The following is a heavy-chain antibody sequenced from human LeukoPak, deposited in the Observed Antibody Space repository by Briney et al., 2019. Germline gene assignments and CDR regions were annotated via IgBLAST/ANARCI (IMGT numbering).Heavy chain of an antibody. CDR3: ARAGYSSGWYNGLDV. V-gene: IGHV3-30-3*01. D-gene: IGHD6-19*01. CDR1: GFTFSSYG. J-gene: IGHJ6*02. CDR2: ISYDGSNK. Sequence: PGGSLRLSCAASGFTFSSYGIHWVRQAPGKGLEWVAIISYDGSNKYYADSVEGRFTISRDTSKNTLYLQMNSLRAEDTAVYYCARAGYSSGWYNGLDVWGQGTTVTVSS.